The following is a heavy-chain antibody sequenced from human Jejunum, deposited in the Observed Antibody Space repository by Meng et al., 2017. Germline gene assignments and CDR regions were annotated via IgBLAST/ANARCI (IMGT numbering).Heavy chain of an antibody. CDR3: AASAGSGTYRSWFFDL. V-gene: IGHV1-58*01. CDR1: EFTSTNSA. Sequence: SVKVSCKASEFTSTNSAVQWGRQARGQRREWIGWIVVGTGSTNYAQKFQERVTITRDKSTSTAYMELSSLTFEDTAVYYCAASAGSGTYRSWFFDLWGRGTLVTVSS. CDR2: IVVGTGST. J-gene: IGHJ2*01. D-gene: IGHD1-26*01.